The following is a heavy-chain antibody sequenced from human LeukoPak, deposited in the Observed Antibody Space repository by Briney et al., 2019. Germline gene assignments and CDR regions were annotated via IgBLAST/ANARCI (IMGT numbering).Heavy chain of an antibody. J-gene: IGHJ4*02. Sequence: SQTLSLTCTVSGSSISSGGYYWSWIRQHPGKGLEWIGYIYYSGSTYYNPSLKSRVTISVDTSKNQFSLKLSSVTAADTAVYYCARDGPLYSSSSTRRNYFDYWGQGTLVTVSS. CDR2: IYYSGST. D-gene: IGHD6-6*01. CDR3: ARDGPLYSSSSTRRNYFDY. CDR1: GSSISSGGYY. V-gene: IGHV4-31*03.